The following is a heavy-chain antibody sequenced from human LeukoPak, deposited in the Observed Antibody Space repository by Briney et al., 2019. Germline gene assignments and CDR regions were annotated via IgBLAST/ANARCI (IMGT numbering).Heavy chain of an antibody. CDR2: IYYSGST. CDR3: ARARYYYYYYMDV. CDR1: GGSISSYY. V-gene: IGHV4-59*01. J-gene: IGHJ6*03. Sequence: TSETLSLTCTVSGGSISSYYWSWIRQPPGKGLEWIGYIYYSGSTNYNPSLKSRVTISVDTSKNQFSLKLSSVTAADTAVYYCARARYYYYYYMDVWGKGTRSPSP.